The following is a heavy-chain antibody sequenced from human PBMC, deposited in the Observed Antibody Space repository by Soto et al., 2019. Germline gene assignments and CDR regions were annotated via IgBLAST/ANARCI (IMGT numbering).Heavy chain of an antibody. CDR3: ASRPFYYYGLDV. CDR2: VYHTGNA. CDR1: GGSITTAGYS. J-gene: IGHJ6*02. V-gene: IGHV4-30-2*01. Sequence: SETLSLTCTVSGGSITTAGYSLSWIRQPPGKALEWIGYVYHTGNAYPKPSLKSRVTISLDRSKNQFSLKMTSVTAADTALYYCASRPFYYYGLDVWGQGTTVTVSS.